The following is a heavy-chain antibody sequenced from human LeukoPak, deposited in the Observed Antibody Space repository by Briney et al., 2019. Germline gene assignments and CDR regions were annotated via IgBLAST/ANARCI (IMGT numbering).Heavy chain of an antibody. J-gene: IGHJ5*02. CDR3: ARGRSWYEGWFDP. D-gene: IGHD6-13*01. V-gene: IGHV4-59*01. CDR2: IYYSGST. CDR1: GGSISSYY. Sequence: SETLSLTCTVSGGSISSYYWSWIRQPPGKGLEWIGYIYYSGSTNYNPSLKSRVTISVDTSKNQFSPKLSSVTAADTAVYYCARGRSWYEGWFDPWGQGTLVTVSS.